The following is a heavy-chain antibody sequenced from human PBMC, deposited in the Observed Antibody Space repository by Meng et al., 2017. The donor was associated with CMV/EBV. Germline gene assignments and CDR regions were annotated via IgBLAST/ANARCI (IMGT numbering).Heavy chain of an antibody. J-gene: IGHJ6*02. D-gene: IGHD2-2*01. CDR2: ISSSSSYI. CDR1: GFTFSSYS. CDR3: ARDGLECSSTSCDYYYYYGMDV. Sequence: GESLKISCAASGFTFSSYSMNWVRQAPGKGLEWVPSISSSSSYIYYADSVKGRFTISRDNAKNSLYLQMNSLRAEDTAVYYCARDGLECSSTSCDYYYYYGMDVWGQGTTVTVSS. V-gene: IGHV3-21*01.